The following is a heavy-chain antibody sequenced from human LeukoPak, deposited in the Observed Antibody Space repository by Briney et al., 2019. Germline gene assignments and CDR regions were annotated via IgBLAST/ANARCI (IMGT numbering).Heavy chain of an antibody. V-gene: IGHV3-66*01. J-gene: IGHJ4*02. CDR3: AREGSMVANFDY. D-gene: IGHD5-12*01. CDR2: IYIGGST. Sequence: PGGSLRLSCAASGFTVSSNYMSWVRQAPGKGLEWVSSIYIGGSTYYADSVKGRFTISRDNPNNTLYLQMHSLRAEDTAVYYCAREGSMVANFDYWGQGTLVTVSS. CDR1: GFTVSSNY.